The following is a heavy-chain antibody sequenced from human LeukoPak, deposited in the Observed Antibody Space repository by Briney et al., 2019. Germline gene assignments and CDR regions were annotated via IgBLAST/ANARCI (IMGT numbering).Heavy chain of an antibody. CDR3: AKGYSSGWYYFDY. CDR1: GFTFDDYA. V-gene: IGHV3-9*03. J-gene: IGHJ4*02. Sequence: GGSLRLSCAASGFTFDDYARHWVRQAPGKGLEWVSGISWNSGSIGYADSVKGRFTISRDNAKNSLYLQTNSLRAEDMALYYCAKGYSSGWYYFDYWGQGTLVTVSS. CDR2: ISWNSGSI. D-gene: IGHD6-19*01.